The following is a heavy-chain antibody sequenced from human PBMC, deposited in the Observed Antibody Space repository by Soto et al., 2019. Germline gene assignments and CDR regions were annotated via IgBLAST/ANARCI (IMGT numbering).Heavy chain of an antibody. V-gene: IGHV1-69*01. CDR2: IIPIFGTA. CDR1: GGTFSSYA. J-gene: IGHJ6*02. CDR3: AREVKEAYYDFWSGYYPHYYYGMDV. D-gene: IGHD3-3*01. Sequence: QVQLVQSGAEVKKPGSSVKVSCKASGGTFSSYAISWVRQAPGQGLEWMGGIIPIFGTANYAQKFQGRVTITAAESTSTAYMELSSLRSEDTAVYYCAREVKEAYYDFWSGYYPHYYYGMDVWGQGTTVTVSS.